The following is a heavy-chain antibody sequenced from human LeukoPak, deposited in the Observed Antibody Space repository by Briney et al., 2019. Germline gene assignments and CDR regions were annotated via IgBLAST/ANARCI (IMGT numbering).Heavy chain of an antibody. D-gene: IGHD2-21*02. CDR1: GYTFTSYS. CDR3: ARELISGDWTWDI. J-gene: IGHJ3*02. CDR2: ISPSGGST. Sequence: ASVKVSCKASGYTFTSYSINWVRQAPGQGLEWMGIISPSGGSTTYAQKFQGRVTMTRDTSTSTVYMELSSLRSEDTAVYYCARELISGDWTWDIWGQGTMVTVSS. V-gene: IGHV1-46*01.